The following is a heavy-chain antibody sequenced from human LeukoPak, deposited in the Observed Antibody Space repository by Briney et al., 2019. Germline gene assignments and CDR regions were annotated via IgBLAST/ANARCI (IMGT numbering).Heavy chain of an antibody. D-gene: IGHD1-1*01. V-gene: IGHV3-74*01. CDR1: EFTFSNYW. J-gene: IGHJ5*02. CDR3: ARGGTASFDP. Sequence: GGSLRLSCAASEFTFSNYWMHWVRQAPGKGLVWVSRINNDGTGTTYADSVKGRFTLSRDNAKNTLYLQMNSLRAEDTAVYYCARGGTASFDPWGQGTLVTVSS. CDR2: INNDGTGT.